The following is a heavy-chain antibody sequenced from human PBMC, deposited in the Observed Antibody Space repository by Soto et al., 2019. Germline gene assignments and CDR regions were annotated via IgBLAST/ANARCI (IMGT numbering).Heavy chain of an antibody. CDR2: IIPIFGTA. V-gene: IGHV1-69*01. D-gene: IGHD6-13*01. J-gene: IGHJ6*02. CDR3: ARGFSSWSPRGMDV. CDR1: GGTFSSYA. Sequence: QVQLVQSGAEVKKPGSSVRVSCKASGGTFSSYAISWVRQAPGQGLEWMGGIIPIFGTANYAKKFKGRVTITADECKSTGYMELSSLRSEDTAVYYCARGFSSWSPRGMDVWGQGTTVTVSS.